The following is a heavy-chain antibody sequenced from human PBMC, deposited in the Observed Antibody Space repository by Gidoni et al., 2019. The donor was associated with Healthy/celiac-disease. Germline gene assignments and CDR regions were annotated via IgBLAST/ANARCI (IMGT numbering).Heavy chain of an antibody. CDR3: ARGAPGTTSGWFDP. D-gene: IGHD1-7*01. V-gene: IGHV3-74*01. CDR1: GFTFSSYW. Sequence: EVQLVESGGGLVQPGGSLGLSCAASGFTFSSYWMHWVRQAPGKGLVWVSRINSDGSSTSYADSVKGRFTISRDNAKNTLYLQMNSRRAEDTAVYYCARGAPGTTSGWFDPWGQGTLVTVSS. CDR2: INSDGSST. J-gene: IGHJ5*02.